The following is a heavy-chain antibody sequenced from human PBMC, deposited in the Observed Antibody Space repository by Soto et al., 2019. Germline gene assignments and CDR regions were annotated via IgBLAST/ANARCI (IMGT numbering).Heavy chain of an antibody. V-gene: IGHV5-51*01. CDR1: GYSFTSYW. D-gene: IGHD6-6*01. CDR3: ARRSSIAARPGAY. CDR2: IYPGDSDT. Sequence: PGESLKISCKGSGYSFTSYWIGWVRQMPGKGLEWMGIIYPGDSDTRYSPSFHGQVTISADKSISTAYLQWSSLKASDTAMYYCARRSSIAARPGAYWGQGTLVTVSS. J-gene: IGHJ4*02.